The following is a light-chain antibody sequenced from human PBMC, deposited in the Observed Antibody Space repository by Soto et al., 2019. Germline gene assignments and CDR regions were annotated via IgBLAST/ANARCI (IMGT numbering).Light chain of an antibody. CDR3: QEYNSYTWT. CDR2: DAS. J-gene: IGKJ1*01. Sequence: DIQMTQSPSTLSASVGDRLTITCRASQSIRNWLAWYQQKPEKVPKLLIYDASSLASGVPSRFSGSGSGTEFTLTISSLQPDDFASFYCQEYNSYTWTFGQGTKVDI. CDR1: QSIRNW. V-gene: IGKV1-5*01.